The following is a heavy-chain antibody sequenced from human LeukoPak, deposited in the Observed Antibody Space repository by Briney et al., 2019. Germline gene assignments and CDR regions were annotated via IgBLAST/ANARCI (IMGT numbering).Heavy chain of an antibody. CDR3: AKGAQYDFWSGYTLEYFDV. V-gene: IGHV3-23*01. CDR1: GFTFSSYA. D-gene: IGHD3-3*01. CDR2: ISASGSST. Sequence: GGSLRLSCAASGFTFSSYAMNWVRQAPGKGLEWVTFISASGSSTHYADSVKGRFTISRDNSNNTLYLQINSLRAGDTAAYYCAKGAQYDFWSGYTLEYFDVWGKGTLVTVSS. J-gene: IGHJ4*02.